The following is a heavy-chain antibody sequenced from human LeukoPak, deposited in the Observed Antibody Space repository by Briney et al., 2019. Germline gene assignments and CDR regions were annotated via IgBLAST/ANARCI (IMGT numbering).Heavy chain of an antibody. CDR1: GGTFSSYA. J-gene: IGHJ4*02. CDR3: ARDRGGIVGGWFDY. V-gene: IGHV1-69*05. CDR2: IIPIFGTA. Sequence: ASVKVSCKASGGTFSSYAISWVRQAPGQGLEWMGGIIPIFGTANYAQKSQGRVTITTDESTSTAYMELSSLRSEDTAVYYCARDRGGIVGGWFDYWGQGTLVTVS. D-gene: IGHD1-26*01.